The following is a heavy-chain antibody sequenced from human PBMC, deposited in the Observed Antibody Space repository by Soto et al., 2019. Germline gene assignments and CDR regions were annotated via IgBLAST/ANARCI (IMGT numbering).Heavy chain of an antibody. CDR2: ISYDGSNK. V-gene: IGHV3-30-3*01. D-gene: IGHD6-13*01. CDR1: GFTFSSYA. J-gene: IGHJ4*02. Sequence: QVQLVESGGGVVQPGRSLRLSCAASGFTFSSYAMHWVRQAPGKGLEWVAVISYDGSNKYYADSVKGRFTISRDNSKNTLYLQMNSLRAEDTAVYYCAREWESSSVEYYFDYWGQGTLVTVSS. CDR3: AREWESSSVEYYFDY.